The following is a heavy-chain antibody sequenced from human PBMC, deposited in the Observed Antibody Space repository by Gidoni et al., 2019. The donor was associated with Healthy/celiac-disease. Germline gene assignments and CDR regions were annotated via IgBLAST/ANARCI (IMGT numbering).Heavy chain of an antibody. D-gene: IGHD3-3*01. CDR2: ISYDGSNK. Sequence: QVQLVESGGGVVQPGRSLRLSCAASGFTFSSYAMHWVRQAPGKGLEWVAVISYDGSNKYYADSVKGRFTISRDNSKNTLYLQMNSLRAEDTAVYYCARSYYDFWSGYSFDYWGQGTLVTVSS. V-gene: IGHV3-30-3*01. CDR1: GFTFSSYA. J-gene: IGHJ4*02. CDR3: ARSYYDFWSGYSFDY.